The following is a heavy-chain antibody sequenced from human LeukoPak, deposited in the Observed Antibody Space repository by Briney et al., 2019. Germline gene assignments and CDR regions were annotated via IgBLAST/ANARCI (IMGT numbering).Heavy chain of an antibody. V-gene: IGHV4-61*02. CDR3: ARGSYIVANRGTFDP. CDR1: GGSISSGSYY. D-gene: IGHD5-12*01. CDR2: IYTSGST. J-gene: IGHJ5*02. Sequence: PSETLSLTCTVSGGSISSGSYYWSWIRQPAGKGLEWIGRIYTSGSTNYNPSLKSRITISVDTSKNQFSLKLSSVTAADTAVYYCARGSYIVANRGTFDPWGQGTLVTVSS.